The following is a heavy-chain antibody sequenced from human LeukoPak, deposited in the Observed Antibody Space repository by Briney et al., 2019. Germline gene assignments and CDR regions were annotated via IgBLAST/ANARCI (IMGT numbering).Heavy chain of an antibody. Sequence: PGGSLRLSCTSSEITFSSYWMSWVRQAPGKGLEWVANIKQDGSEKYYVDFLKGRFTISRDNAKNSLYLQMNSLRAEDTAVYYCATSQTTSGRYGNAFDIWGQGTMVTVSS. CDR1: EITFSSYW. D-gene: IGHD6-19*01. CDR3: ATSQTTSGRYGNAFDI. CDR2: IKQDGSEK. V-gene: IGHV3-7*01. J-gene: IGHJ3*02.